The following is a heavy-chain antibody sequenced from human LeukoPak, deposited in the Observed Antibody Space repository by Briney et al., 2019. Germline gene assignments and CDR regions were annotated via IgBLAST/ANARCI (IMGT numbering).Heavy chain of an antibody. CDR2: INHSGST. Sequence: SETLSLTCAVYGGSFNSYYWNWIRQPPGKGLEWIGEINHSGSTKYNPSLKSRVTISADTSKNQFSLKLSSVTAADTAVYYCARRWNYGRNYYIDVWGKGATVSVSS. CDR1: GGSFNSYY. D-gene: IGHD1-7*01. J-gene: IGHJ6*03. V-gene: IGHV4-34*01. CDR3: ARRWNYGRNYYIDV.